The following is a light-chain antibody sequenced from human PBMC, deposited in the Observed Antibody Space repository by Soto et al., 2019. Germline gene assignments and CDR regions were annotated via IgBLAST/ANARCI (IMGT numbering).Light chain of an antibody. Sequence: IASPSVSSSYLAGYQQKPAQAPRLLIYGASSRATGIPDRFSGSGSGKNASHTISRRQHEDCAADYCQQYRSSPPGTIGQGTKVDIK. CDR2: GAS. V-gene: IGKV3-20*01. J-gene: IGKJ1*01. CDR3: QQYRSSPPGT. CDR1: PSVSSSY.